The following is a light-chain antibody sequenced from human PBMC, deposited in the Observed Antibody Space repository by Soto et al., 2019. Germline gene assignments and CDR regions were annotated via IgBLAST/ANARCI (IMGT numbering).Light chain of an antibody. V-gene: IGKV3-20*01. CDR2: GAS. CDR3: QQYGSSPRT. J-gene: IGKJ1*01. Sequence: TQFPDTLSASPGEGATLSCRAAQDVTNYLAWYQQKPGQAPRLLIYGASKRATGIPDRFSGSGSGTDFTLTISRLEPEDFAVYCCQQYGSSPRTFGQGTKVDIK. CDR1: QDVTNY.